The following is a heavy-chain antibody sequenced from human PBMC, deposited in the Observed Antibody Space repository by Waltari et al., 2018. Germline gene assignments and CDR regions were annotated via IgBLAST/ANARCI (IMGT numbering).Heavy chain of an antibody. J-gene: IGHJ3*02. D-gene: IGHD2-15*01. CDR2: IYHSGST. CDR1: GGSISRGGYS. CDR3: AGYCSGGSCYSSDDAFDI. Sequence: QLQLQESGSGLVKPSQTLSLTCAVSGGSISRGGYSWSWIRQPPGRGLEWIGYIYHSGSTYYNPSFKSRVTISVDRSKNQFSLKLSSVTAADTAVYYCAGYCSGGSCYSSDDAFDIWGQGPMVTVSS. V-gene: IGHV4-30-2*01.